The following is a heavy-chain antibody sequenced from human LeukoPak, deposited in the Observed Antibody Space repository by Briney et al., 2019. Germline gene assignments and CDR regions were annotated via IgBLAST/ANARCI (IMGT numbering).Heavy chain of an antibody. CDR2: INPSGGST. CDR1: GYTFTSYY. J-gene: IGHJ4*02. Sequence: ASVKVSCKASGYTFTSYYMHWVRQAPGQGLERMGIINPSGGSTSYAQKFQGRVTMTRDTSTSTVYMELSSLRSEDTAVYYCAGGGTVGFTVTMGGGDPSFDYWGQGTLVTVSS. D-gene: IGHD4-17*01. CDR3: AGGGTVGFTVTMGGGDPSFDY. V-gene: IGHV1-46*01.